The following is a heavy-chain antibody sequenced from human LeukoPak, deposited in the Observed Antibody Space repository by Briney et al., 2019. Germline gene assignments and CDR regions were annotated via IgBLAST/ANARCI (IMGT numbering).Heavy chain of an antibody. CDR1: GYTFTSYG. CDR3: ARDMGNGNYGDAFDI. V-gene: IGHV1-18*01. D-gene: IGHD3-22*01. Sequence: ASVKVSCKASGYTFTSYGISWVRQAPGQGLEWMGWISAYNGNTNYAQKLQGRVTMTTDTSTSTAYMELRSLRSDDTALYYCARDMGNGNYGDAFDIWGQGTMVTVSS. CDR2: ISAYNGNT. J-gene: IGHJ3*02.